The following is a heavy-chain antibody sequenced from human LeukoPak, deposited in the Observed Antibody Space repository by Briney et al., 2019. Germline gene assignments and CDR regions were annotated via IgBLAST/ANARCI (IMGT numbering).Heavy chain of an antibody. D-gene: IGHD2-21*01. Sequence: SETLSLTCTVSGGSISSSSYYWGWIRQPPGKGLEWIGSIHYSGSTYYNPSLKSRVTISVDTSKNQFSLKLSSVTAADTAVYYCAGRLPGFPLDYWGQGTLVTVSS. V-gene: IGHV4-39*01. J-gene: IGHJ4*02. CDR3: AGRLPGFPLDY. CDR1: GGSISSSSYY. CDR2: IHYSGST.